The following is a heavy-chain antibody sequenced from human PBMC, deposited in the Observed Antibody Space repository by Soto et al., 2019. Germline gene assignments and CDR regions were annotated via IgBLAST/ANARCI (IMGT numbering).Heavy chain of an antibody. CDR1: GFTFSNAW. V-gene: IGHV3-15*01. CDR2: IKSKTDGGTI. J-gene: IGHJ4*02. Sequence: GGSLRLSCAASGFTFSNAWMNWVRQAPGKGLEWVGLIKSKTDGGTIDYPAPVKGRFIISRDDSRNTLYLQMNRLKTEDTAVYYWATAPPRGPDHWGQGTLVTVS. CDR3: ATAPPRGPDH. D-gene: IGHD5-12*01.